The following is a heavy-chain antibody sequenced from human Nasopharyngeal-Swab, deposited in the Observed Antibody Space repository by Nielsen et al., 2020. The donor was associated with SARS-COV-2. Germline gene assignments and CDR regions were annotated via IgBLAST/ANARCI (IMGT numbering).Heavy chain of an antibody. CDR3: ARDKVVVVPAAIYYYGMDV. Sequence: GGSLRLSCAGSGFTFSSYWMHWVRQAPGKGPVWVSRINSDGSSTSYADSVKGRFTISRDNAKNTLYLQMNSLRAEDTAVYYCARDKVVVVPAAIYYYGMDVWGQGTTVTVSS. D-gene: IGHD2-2*01. J-gene: IGHJ6*02. CDR2: INSDGSST. V-gene: IGHV3-74*01. CDR1: GFTFSSYW.